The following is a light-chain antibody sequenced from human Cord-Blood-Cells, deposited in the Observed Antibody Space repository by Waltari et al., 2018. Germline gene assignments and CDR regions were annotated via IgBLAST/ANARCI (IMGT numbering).Light chain of an antibody. CDR1: QSISSY. CDR2: AAS. Sequence: DIQMIQPPSSLCASAGDRVPITCRASQSISSYLNWYQQKPGKAPKLLIYAASSLQSGVPSRFSGSGSGTDFTLTISSLQPEDFATYYCQQSYSTPYTFGQGTKLEIK. V-gene: IGKV1-39*01. CDR3: QQSYSTPYT. J-gene: IGKJ2*01.